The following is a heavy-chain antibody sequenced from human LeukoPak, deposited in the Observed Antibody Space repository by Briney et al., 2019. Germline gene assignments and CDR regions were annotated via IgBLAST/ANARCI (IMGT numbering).Heavy chain of an antibody. CDR1: GFTVSSLF. CDR2: ITGGGGT. CDR3: ARGRSTTTIFDY. J-gene: IGHJ4*02. Sequence: GWSLRISCAASGFTVSSLFMSWVRQAPGKGLQFVSLITGGGGTQYADSVEGRFTISRDNSKNTLFLQMNSLRVEDTAVYYCARGRSTTTIFDYWGQGTLVTVSS. D-gene: IGHD5-24*01. V-gene: IGHV3-53*01.